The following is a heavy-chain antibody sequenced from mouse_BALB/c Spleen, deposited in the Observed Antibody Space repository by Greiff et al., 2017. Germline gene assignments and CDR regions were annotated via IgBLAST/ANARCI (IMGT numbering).Heavy chain of an antibody. J-gene: IGHJ2*01. CDR3: ARSGDGSFDY. V-gene: IGHV14-3*02. CDR2: IDPANGNT. Sequence: LVESGAELVKPGASVKLSCTASGFNIKDTYMHWVKQRPEQGLEWIGRIDPANGNTKYDPKFQGKATITADTSSNTAYLQLSSLTSEDTAVYYCARSGDGSFDYWGQGTTLTVSS. D-gene: IGHD2-3*01. CDR1: GFNIKDTY.